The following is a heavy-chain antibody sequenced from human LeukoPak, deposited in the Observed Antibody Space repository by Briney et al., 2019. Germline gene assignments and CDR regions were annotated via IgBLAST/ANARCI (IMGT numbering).Heavy chain of an antibody. CDR3: ARPARQYCSSTSCPKNWFDP. Sequence: SETLSLTCAVYGGSFSGYYWSWIRQPPGKGLEWIGEINHSGSTNYNPSLKSRVTISVDTSKNQFSLKLSSVTAADTAVYYCARPARQYCSSTSCPKNWFDPWGQGTLVTVSS. CDR1: GGSFSGYY. D-gene: IGHD2-2*01. CDR2: INHSGST. J-gene: IGHJ5*02. V-gene: IGHV4-34*01.